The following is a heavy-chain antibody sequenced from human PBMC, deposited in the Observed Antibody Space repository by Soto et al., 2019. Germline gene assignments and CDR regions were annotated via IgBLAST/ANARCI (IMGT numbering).Heavy chain of an antibody. CDR1: GGSISSYY. CDR3: ARTGYSSGWYYFDY. Sequence: QVQLQESGPGLVKPSETLSLTCTVSGGSISSYYWSWIRQPPGKGLEWIGYIYYSGSTNYNPCLKSRVTISVDTSKNQFSLKLSSVTAADTAVYYCARTGYSSGWYYFDYWGQGTLVTVSS. CDR2: IYYSGST. J-gene: IGHJ4*02. V-gene: IGHV4-59*01. D-gene: IGHD6-19*01.